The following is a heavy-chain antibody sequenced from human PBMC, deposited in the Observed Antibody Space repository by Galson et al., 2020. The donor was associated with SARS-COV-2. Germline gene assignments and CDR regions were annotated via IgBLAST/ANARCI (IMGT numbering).Heavy chain of an antibody. D-gene: IGHD3-10*01. V-gene: IGHV4-30-2*01. CDR1: GGSISSGRYS. CDR3: ARAMVRGVIILGLGGLQPDAVDF. Sequence: SETLSLTCAVPGGSISSGRYSWSWIRQPPGKGLEWIGYIYHSGSTYYNPSLKSRVTISVDRSKNQFSLKLSSVTAADTAVYYCARAMVRGVIILGLGGLQPDAVDFVGQGTMVTGSS. CDR2: IYHSGST. J-gene: IGHJ3*01.